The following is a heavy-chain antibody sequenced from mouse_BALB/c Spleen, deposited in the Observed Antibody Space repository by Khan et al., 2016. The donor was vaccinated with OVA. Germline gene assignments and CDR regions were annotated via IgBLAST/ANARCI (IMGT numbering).Heavy chain of an antibody. Sequence: QVQLQQSGGEVVRPGTSVKITCKASGYTFTNYWLGWIKQRPGHGLEWIGDIYPGGDYTNYNEKFKGQATLTVDTSSSTANMQLSSLTSADSAVYFCARWATWYFDVWGAGTTVTVSS. J-gene: IGHJ1*01. D-gene: IGHD3-1*01. V-gene: IGHV1-63*02. CDR1: GYTFTNYW. CDR2: IYPGGDYT. CDR3: ARWATWYFDV.